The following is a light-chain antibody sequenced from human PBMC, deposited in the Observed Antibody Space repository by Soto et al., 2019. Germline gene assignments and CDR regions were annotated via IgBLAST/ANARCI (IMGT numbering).Light chain of an antibody. Sequence: VLTQPPSVSGAPGQRVTISCTGSSSNIGAGYDVHWYQQLPGTAPKLLIYANRNRPAGVPDRFSASKSDTSASLAITGLQAEDEADYYCQSYDSSPSGYVFGTGTKVTVL. CDR3: QSYDSSPSGYV. J-gene: IGLJ1*01. CDR2: ANR. V-gene: IGLV1-40*01. CDR1: SSNIGAGYD.